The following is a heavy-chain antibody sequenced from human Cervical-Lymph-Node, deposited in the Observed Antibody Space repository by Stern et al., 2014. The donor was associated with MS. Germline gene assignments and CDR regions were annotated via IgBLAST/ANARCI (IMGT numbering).Heavy chain of an antibody. D-gene: IGHD6-19*01. CDR3: ARSYALAGSVLYY. Sequence: QVQLVESGPGLVKPSETLSLTCTVSGGSISSYYWSWIRQPPGNGLEWIGYIYYSGSTNYNPSLKSRVTISIDTSKKQFSLKLTSVTAADTAVYYCARSYALAGSVLYYWGQGTLVTVSS. J-gene: IGHJ4*02. V-gene: IGHV4-59*01. CDR2: IYYSGST. CDR1: GGSISSYY.